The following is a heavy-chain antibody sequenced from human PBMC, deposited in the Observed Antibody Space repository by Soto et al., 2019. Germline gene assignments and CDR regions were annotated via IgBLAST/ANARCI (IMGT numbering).Heavy chain of an antibody. D-gene: IGHD6-19*01. J-gene: IGHJ5*02. CDR3: ARVSRAVAGPYNRFDP. V-gene: IGHV1-69*13. CDR2: IIPIFGTA. Sequence: SVKVSCKASGGTFSSYAISWVRQAPGQGLEWMGGIIPIFGTANYAQKFQGRVTITADESTSTAYMELSSLRSEDTAVYYCARVSRAVAGPYNRFDPWGQGTLVTVSS. CDR1: GGTFSSYA.